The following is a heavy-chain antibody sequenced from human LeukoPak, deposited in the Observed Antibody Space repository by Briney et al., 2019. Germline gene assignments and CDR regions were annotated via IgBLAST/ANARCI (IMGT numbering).Heavy chain of an antibody. D-gene: IGHD6-13*01. CDR3: ARDEIAAAGTYADNWFDP. CDR1: GYTFTGYY. CDR2: INPNSGGT. V-gene: IGHV1-2*02. Sequence: ASVKVSCKASGYTFTGYYMHWVRQAPGQGLEWMGWINPNSGGTNYAQKFHGRVTMTRDTSISTAYVELSRLRSDDTAVYYCARDEIAAAGTYADNWFDPWGQGTLVTVSS. J-gene: IGHJ5*02.